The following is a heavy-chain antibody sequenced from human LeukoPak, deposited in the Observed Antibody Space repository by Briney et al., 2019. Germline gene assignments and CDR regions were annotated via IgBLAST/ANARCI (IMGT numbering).Heavy chain of an antibody. CDR3: ARERLDWEGRDY. Sequence: SETLSLTCAVYGGSLSDYYWTWIRQPPGKGLEWIGEVTHTGSANYNPSLKSRVTISVDTSRNQFSLKLTSVTAADTAVYYCARERLDWEGRDYWGQGTLVTVSS. V-gene: IGHV4-34*01. D-gene: IGHD3-9*01. CDR1: GGSLSDYY. CDR2: VTHTGSA. J-gene: IGHJ4*02.